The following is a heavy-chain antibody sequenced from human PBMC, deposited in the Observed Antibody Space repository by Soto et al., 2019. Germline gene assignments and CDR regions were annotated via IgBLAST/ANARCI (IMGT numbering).Heavy chain of an antibody. CDR1: GFTFSNYW. J-gene: IGHJ4*02. CDR2: LNGDGTST. D-gene: IGHD4-17*01. CDR3: ARATATRTLDY. V-gene: IGHV3-74*01. Sequence: EVQLVESGGDLVQPGGSLRLSCSASGFTFSNYWIHWVRHAPGKGLVYVSRLNGDGTSTNYADSVKGRFTISRDNAKNTVCLEMHSLRVEGTAVYYWARATATRTLDYWGPGTQVTVSS.